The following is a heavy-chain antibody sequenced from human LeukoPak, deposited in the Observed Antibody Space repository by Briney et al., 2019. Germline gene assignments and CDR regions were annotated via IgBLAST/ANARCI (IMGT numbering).Heavy chain of an antibody. CDR2: INPSGGST. Sequence: GASVKVSCKASGYAFTSYYMHWVRQAPGQGLEWMGIINPSGGSTSYAQKFQGRVTMTRDTSTSTVYMELSSLRSEDTAVYYCARDSVARPGFDYWGQGTLVTVSS. J-gene: IGHJ4*02. CDR1: GYAFTSYY. D-gene: IGHD6-19*01. V-gene: IGHV1-46*01. CDR3: ARDSVARPGFDY.